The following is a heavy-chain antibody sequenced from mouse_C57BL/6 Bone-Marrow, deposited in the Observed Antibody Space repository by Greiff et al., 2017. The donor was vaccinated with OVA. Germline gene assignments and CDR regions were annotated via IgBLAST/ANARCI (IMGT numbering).Heavy chain of an antibody. Sequence: QVQLKESGPGLVQPSQCLSITCTVSGFSLTSYGVHWVRQSPGKGLEWLGVIWSGGSTDYNAAFISRLSLSTDNSKSQVFFKMNSLQADDTAIDYCARNPLYDYDVYYAMGYWGQGTSVTVTS. CDR3: ARNPLYDYDVYYAMGY. D-gene: IGHD2-4*01. J-gene: IGHJ4*01. V-gene: IGHV2-2*01. CDR1: GFSLTSYG. CDR2: IWSGGST.